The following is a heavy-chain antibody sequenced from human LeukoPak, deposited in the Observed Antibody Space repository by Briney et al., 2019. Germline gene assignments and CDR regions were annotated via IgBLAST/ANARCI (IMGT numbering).Heavy chain of an antibody. CDR1: GYTFTSYG. CDR3: ARDLVPETTMGSFFDY. Sequence: ASVKVSCKASGYTFTSYGISWVRQAPGQGLEWMGCISAYNGNTNYAQKLQGRVTMTTDTSTSTAYMELRSLRSDDTAVYYCARDLVPETTMGSFFDYWGQGTLVTVSS. CDR2: ISAYNGNT. J-gene: IGHJ4*02. V-gene: IGHV1-18*01. D-gene: IGHD3-10*01.